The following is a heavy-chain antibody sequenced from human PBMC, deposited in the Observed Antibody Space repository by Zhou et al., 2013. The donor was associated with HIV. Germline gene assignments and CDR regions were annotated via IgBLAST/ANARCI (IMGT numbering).Heavy chain of an antibody. D-gene: IGHD1-26*01. Sequence: QVQLVQSGAEVKKPGASVKVSCKASGYTFNTYAIGWVRQAPGQGLEWMGGIIPIFDKPNYGQKFQGRITITADKSTNTAYMELSSLRSEDTALYYCAVGLVINDAFEIWGQGTVVTVSS. CDR2: IIPIFDKP. J-gene: IGHJ3*02. CDR1: GYTFNTYA. CDR3: AVGLVINDAFEI. V-gene: IGHV1-69*06.